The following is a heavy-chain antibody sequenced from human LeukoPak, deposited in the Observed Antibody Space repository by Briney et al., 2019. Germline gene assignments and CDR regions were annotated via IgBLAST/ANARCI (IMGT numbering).Heavy chain of an antibody. D-gene: IGHD6-19*01. CDR2: IYHSGST. CDR3: ARVLVVAGTIGVFDI. Sequence: SETLSLTCTVSGYSISSGYYWGWIRQPPGKGLEWIGSIYHSGSTYYNPSLKSRVTISVDTSKNQFSLKLSSVTAADTAVYYCARVLVVAGTIGVFDIWGQGTMVTVSS. CDR1: GYSISSGYY. J-gene: IGHJ3*02. V-gene: IGHV4-38-2*02.